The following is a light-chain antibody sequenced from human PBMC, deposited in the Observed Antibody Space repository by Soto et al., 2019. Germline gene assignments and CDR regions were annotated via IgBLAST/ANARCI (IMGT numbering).Light chain of an antibody. J-gene: IGKJ1*01. CDR3: QQYGRSPRT. Sequence: EIVLTQSPGTLSLSPGERGTLSCRASQSVSSGYLAWYQQKPGQAPRLLIYDASSRATGIPDRFSGSGSGTDFTLTISRLEPDDFEVYYCQQYGRSPRTFGQGTKVDI. CDR2: DAS. CDR1: QSVSSGY. V-gene: IGKV3-20*01.